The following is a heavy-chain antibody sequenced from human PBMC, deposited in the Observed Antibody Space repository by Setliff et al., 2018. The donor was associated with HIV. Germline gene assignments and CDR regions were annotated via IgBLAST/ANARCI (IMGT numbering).Heavy chain of an antibody. D-gene: IGHD2-21*02. Sequence: GGSLRLSCAPSGFRFSDYTMTWVRQAPGKGLEWVSAISGSGVSTYSADSVKGRFTISRDNSKNTLYLQLTSLRAEDTAVYYCATDNCGGDCYLNYWGLGTLVTVSS. V-gene: IGHV3-23*01. CDR2: ISGSGVST. CDR1: GFRFSDYT. CDR3: ATDNCGGDCYLNY. J-gene: IGHJ4*02.